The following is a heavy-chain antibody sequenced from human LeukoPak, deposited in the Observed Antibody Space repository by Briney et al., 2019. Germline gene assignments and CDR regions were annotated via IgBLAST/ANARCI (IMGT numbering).Heavy chain of an antibody. Sequence: TGGSLRLSCAASGFTFSSYWMSWVRQAPGKGLEWVANIKQDGSEKDYVDSVKGRFTISRDNAKNSLYLQMNSLRAEDTAVYYCARGVQDSIVATIFAFDIWGQGTMVTVSS. CDR2: IKQDGSEK. CDR1: GFTFSSYW. J-gene: IGHJ3*02. CDR3: ARGVQDSIVATIFAFDI. V-gene: IGHV3-7*01. D-gene: IGHD5-12*01.